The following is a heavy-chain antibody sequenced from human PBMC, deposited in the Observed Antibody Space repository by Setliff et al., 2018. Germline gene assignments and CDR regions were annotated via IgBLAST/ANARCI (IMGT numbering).Heavy chain of an antibody. J-gene: IGHJ4*02. V-gene: IGHV3-48*03. Sequence: GGSLRLSCAASGFTFSDYEMTWFRQAAGKGLEWVSYISSGCGSIYYADSVKGRFTISRDNAKNSVFLQMNSLRAEDTAVYFCATHYYDSTGYGQSFDYWGQGTLVTVSS. CDR1: GFTFSDYE. CDR2: ISSGCGSI. CDR3: ATHYYDSTGYGQSFDY. D-gene: IGHD3-22*01.